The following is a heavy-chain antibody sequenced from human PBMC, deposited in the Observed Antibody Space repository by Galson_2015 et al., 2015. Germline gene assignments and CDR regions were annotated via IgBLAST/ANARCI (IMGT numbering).Heavy chain of an antibody. V-gene: IGHV3-23*01. Sequence: SLRLSCAASGFTLSSYALSWVRQAPGKGLEWVSAISGSGDSTYYADSVKGRFTISRDNSKNTLYLQMNSLRAEDTAIFYCARAPRLLSNGGGDYWGQGTLVTVSS. CDR1: GFTLSSYA. D-gene: IGHD3-10*01. J-gene: IGHJ4*02. CDR2: ISGSGDST. CDR3: ARAPRLLSNGGGDY.